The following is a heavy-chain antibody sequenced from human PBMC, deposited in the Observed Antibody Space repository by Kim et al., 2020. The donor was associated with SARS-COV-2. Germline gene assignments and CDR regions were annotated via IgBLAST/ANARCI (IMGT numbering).Heavy chain of an antibody. J-gene: IGHJ3*02. V-gene: IGHV4-59*09. CDR3: ARGRWLRDGAFDI. D-gene: IGHD5-12*01. Sequence: YSPTLKGRVTISVDPTKNQFSLKLSSVTAADTAVYYWARGRWLRDGAFDIWGQGTMVTVSS.